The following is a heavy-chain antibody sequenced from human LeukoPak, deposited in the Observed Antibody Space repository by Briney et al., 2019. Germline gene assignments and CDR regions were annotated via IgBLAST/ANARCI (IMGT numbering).Heavy chain of an antibody. CDR2: INTDGSFT. CDR1: GFTFSSHW. J-gene: IGHJ4*02. Sequence: PGGSLRLSCAASGFTFSSHWMHWVRQAPGKGLVWVSRINTDGSFTTYADSVQGRFTISRDTAKNTLFLQMNSLRAEDTAVYYCAREARVGGALQYWGQGTLVTVSS. V-gene: IGHV3-74*01. D-gene: IGHD1-26*01. CDR3: AREARVGGALQY.